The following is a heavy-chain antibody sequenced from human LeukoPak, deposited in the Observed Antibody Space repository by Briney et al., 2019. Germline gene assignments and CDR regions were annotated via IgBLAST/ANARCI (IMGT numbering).Heavy chain of an antibody. CDR3: ARDLQWGSSRSDDYYYYYMDV. CDR1: GGSINSSSYY. CDR2: IHTSGST. Sequence: SETLSLTCTVSGGSINSSSYYWSWIRQPAGKGLEWIGRIHTSGSTNYNPSLKSRVTMSVDTSKNQFSLKLSSVTAADTAVYYCARDLQWGSSRSDDYYYYYMDVWGKGTTVTVSS. J-gene: IGHJ6*03. D-gene: IGHD4-11*01. V-gene: IGHV4-61*02.